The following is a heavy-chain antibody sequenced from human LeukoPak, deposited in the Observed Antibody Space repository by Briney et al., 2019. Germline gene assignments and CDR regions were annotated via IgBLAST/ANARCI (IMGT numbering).Heavy chain of an antibody. CDR2: INHSGST. J-gene: IGHJ4*02. V-gene: IGHV4-34*01. CDR1: GGSFSGYY. D-gene: IGHD6-13*01. CDR3: ARGRRSSSWYH. Sequence: SETLSLTCAVYGGSFSGYYWSWIRQPPGKGLEWIGEINHSGSTNYNPSLKSRVTISVDTSKNQFSLKLSSVTAADTAVYYCARGRRSSSWYHWGQGTLVTVSS.